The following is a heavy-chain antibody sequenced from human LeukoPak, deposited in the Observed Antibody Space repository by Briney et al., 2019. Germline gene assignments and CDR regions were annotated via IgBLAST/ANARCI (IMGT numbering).Heavy chain of an antibody. J-gene: IGHJ4*02. CDR3: ARDQPYDFWSGYPGGFDY. CDR2: TYYRSKWYN. V-gene: IGHV6-1*01. CDR1: GDIVSSNSAA. D-gene: IGHD3-3*01. Sequence: SQTLSLTCAISGDIVSSNSAAWNWIRQSPSRGLEWLGRTYYRSKWYNDYAVSVKSRITINPDTSKNQFSLQLNSVTPEDTAVYYCARDQPYDFWSGYPGGFDYWGQGTLVTVSS.